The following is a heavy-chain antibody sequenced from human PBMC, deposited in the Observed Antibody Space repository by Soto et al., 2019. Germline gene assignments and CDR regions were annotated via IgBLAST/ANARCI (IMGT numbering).Heavy chain of an antibody. CDR3: ARQGYDFWSGPEDTN. V-gene: IGHV3-48*01. J-gene: IGHJ4*02. CDR1: GFTFSSYS. D-gene: IGHD3-3*01. CDR2: ISSSSSTI. Sequence: GGSLRLSCAASGFTFSSYSMNWVRQAPGKGLEWVSYISSSSSTIYYADSVKGRFTISRDNAKNSLYLQMNSLRAEDTAVYYCARQGYDFWSGPEDTNWGQGTLVTVFS.